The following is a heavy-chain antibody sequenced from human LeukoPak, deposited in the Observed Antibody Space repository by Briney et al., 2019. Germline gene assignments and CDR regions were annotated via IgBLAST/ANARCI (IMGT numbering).Heavy chain of an antibody. V-gene: IGHV4-39*01. CDR2: IYYSGST. CDR1: GGSISSSSYY. J-gene: IGHJ3*02. Sequence: SETLSLTCTVSGGSISSSSYYWGWIRQPPGKGLEWIGSIYYSGSTYYNPSLKSRVTISVDTSKNQFSLKLSSVTAADTAVYYCARGLGYCSSTSCSGDAFDIWGQGTMVTVSS. D-gene: IGHD2-2*01. CDR3: ARGLGYCSSTSCSGDAFDI.